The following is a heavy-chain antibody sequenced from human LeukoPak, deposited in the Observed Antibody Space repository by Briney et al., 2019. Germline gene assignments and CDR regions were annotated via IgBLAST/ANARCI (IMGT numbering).Heavy chain of an antibody. V-gene: IGHV1-2*06. CDR2: IYLNSGGT. Sequence: ASVKVSCKSSGYTFTGYYMHWVRQAPGQGREWRGRIYLNSGGTNYAQKFQGRVTMTRDTSISTAYMELSRLRSDDTAVYYCARVTYYYDSSGYSAFDYWGQGTLVTVSS. J-gene: IGHJ4*02. CDR3: ARVTYYYDSSGYSAFDY. CDR1: GYTFTGYY. D-gene: IGHD3-22*01.